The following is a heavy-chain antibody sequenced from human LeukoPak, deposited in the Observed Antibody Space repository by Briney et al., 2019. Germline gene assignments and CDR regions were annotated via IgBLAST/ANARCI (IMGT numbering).Heavy chain of an antibody. CDR2: IYYSGST. D-gene: IGHD3-22*01. CDR1: GGFISSSSYY. Sequence: NSSETLSLTCTVSGGFISSSSYYWGWIRQPPGKGLEWIGSIYYSGSTYYNPSLKSRVTISVDTSKNQFSLKLSSVTAADTAVYYCARRCHDSSGYYYYFDYWGQGTLVTVSS. CDR3: ARRCHDSSGYYYYFDY. V-gene: IGHV4-39*01. J-gene: IGHJ4*02.